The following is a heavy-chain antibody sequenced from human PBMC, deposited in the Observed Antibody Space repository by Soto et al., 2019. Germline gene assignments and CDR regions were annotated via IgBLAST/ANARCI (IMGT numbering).Heavy chain of an antibody. CDR3: ARREVVVCEFHY. CDR2: IYHSGST. CDR1: GGSISSSNW. J-gene: IGHJ4*02. V-gene: IGHV4-4*02. D-gene: IGHD2-2*01. Sequence: VQLQESGPGLVKPSGTLSLTCAVSGGSISSSNWWSWVREPPGKGLAWIGEIYHSGSTNYNPSLKSRVAIAVDESMNQLSLKLSSVTAADTAVYYCARREVVVCEFHYWGQGTLVTVSS.